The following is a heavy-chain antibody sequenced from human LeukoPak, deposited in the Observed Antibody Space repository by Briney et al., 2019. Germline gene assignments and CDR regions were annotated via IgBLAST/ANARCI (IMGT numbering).Heavy chain of an antibody. CDR1: GGSISSGSYY. CDR2: IYTSGST. CDR3: ARVNSRLAYFDY. Sequence: SETLSLTCTVSGGSISSGSYYWSWIRQPAGKGLEWIGRIYTSGSTNYNPSLKSRVTISVDTSKNQFSLKLSSVTAADTAVYYCARVNSRLAYFDYWGQGTLVTVSS. V-gene: IGHV4-61*02. J-gene: IGHJ4*02. D-gene: IGHD6-25*01.